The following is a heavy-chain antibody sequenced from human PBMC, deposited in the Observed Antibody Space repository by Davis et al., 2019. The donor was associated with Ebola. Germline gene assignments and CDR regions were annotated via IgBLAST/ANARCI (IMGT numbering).Heavy chain of an antibody. Sequence: PGGSLRLSCAASGFSFSHYGMHWVRQAPGKGLEWVATISSDGTNTYHGDSVRGRFTISRDNSENTVYLQMNSLRADDTAVYYCARGQRLSEYWGLGTLVTVSS. CDR1: GFSFSHYG. CDR3: ARGQRLSEY. J-gene: IGHJ4*02. CDR2: ISSDGTNT. V-gene: IGHV3-30*03.